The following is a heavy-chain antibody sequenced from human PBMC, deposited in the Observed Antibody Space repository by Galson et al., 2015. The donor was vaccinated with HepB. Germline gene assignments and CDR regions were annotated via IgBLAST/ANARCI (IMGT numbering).Heavy chain of an antibody. CDR1: GGSISSGGYS. Sequence: QVQLQESGPGLVKPSETLSLTCAVSGGSISSGGYSWSWIRQPPGKGLEWIGYIYYSGSTYYNPSLKSRVTISVDTSKNQFSLKLSSVTAADTAVYYCARDAQHTAMVDWGQGTLVTVSS. J-gene: IGHJ4*02. CDR3: ARDAQHTAMVD. CDR2: IYYSGST. D-gene: IGHD5-18*01. V-gene: IGHV4-30-4*07.